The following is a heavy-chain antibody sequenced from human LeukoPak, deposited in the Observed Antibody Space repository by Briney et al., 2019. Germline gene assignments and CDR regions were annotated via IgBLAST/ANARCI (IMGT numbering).Heavy chain of an antibody. CDR2: IRSKAYGGTT. D-gene: IGHD3-10*01. Sequence: PGGSLRLSCTASGFTFGDYAMSWVRQAPGKGLEWVGFIRSKAYGGTTEYAASVKGRFTISRDDSKSIAYLQMNSLRAEDTAAYYCAKGSRAQGYYFDFWGQGTLVTVSS. CDR1: GFTFGDYA. CDR3: AKGSRAQGYYFDF. J-gene: IGHJ4*02. V-gene: IGHV3-49*04.